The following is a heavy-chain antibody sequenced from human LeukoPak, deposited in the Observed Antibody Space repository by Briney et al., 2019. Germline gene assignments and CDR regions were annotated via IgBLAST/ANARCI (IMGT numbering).Heavy chain of an antibody. CDR2: ISSSSSYT. D-gene: IGHD6-13*01. V-gene: IGHV3-11*06. J-gene: IGHJ4*02. Sequence: RGSLRLSCAASGFTFSDYYMSWIRQAPGKGLEWVSYISSSSSYTNYADSVKGRFTISRDNAKNSLYLQMNSLRAEDTAVYYCARPYSSSWNYFDYWGQGTLVTVSS. CDR1: GFTFSDYY. CDR3: ARPYSSSWNYFDY.